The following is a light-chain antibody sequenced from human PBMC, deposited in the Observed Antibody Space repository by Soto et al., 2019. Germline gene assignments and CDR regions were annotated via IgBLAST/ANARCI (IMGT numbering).Light chain of an antibody. J-gene: IGKJ1*01. CDR3: QTYNIAPSWT. V-gene: IGKV1-27*01. Sequence: DIQMTQSPSTMPASLGDKLTITCPATQGISNCSAWYQQQPVRAPKLLIYATSTLQSGAPSLFSGSGSGTDFTPTISSLQAEDVATYYCQTYNIAPSWTFGQGTKVDIK. CDR2: ATS. CDR1: QGISNC.